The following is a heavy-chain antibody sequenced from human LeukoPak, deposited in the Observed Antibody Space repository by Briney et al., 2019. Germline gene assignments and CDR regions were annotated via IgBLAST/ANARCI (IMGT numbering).Heavy chain of an antibody. CDR1: GFTFSSYG. CDR2: IWYDGSNK. J-gene: IGHJ4*02. V-gene: IGHV3-30*02. D-gene: IGHD6-19*01. CDR3: AKALVERAVAAKERGFDY. Sequence: PGGPLSLSCAASGFTFSSYGMLWVRQAPGKGLEWVAFIWYDGSNKYYADSVKGRFTISRDNSKNTLYLQMNSLRAEDTAVYYCAKALVERAVAAKERGFDYWGQGTLVTVSS.